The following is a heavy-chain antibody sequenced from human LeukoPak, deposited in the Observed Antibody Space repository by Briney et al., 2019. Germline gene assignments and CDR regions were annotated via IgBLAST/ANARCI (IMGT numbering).Heavy chain of an antibody. CDR1: GYTFTSYD. J-gene: IGHJ6*01. D-gene: IGHD2-2*01. CDR3: ARGMVVVPSAYYYGMDV. V-gene: IGHV1-8*01. CDR2: MNPNSGNT. Sequence: ASVKVSCKASGYTFTSYDINWVRQATGQGLEWMGWMNPNSGNTGYAQKFQGRVTMTRNTSISTAYMELSSRRSEDTAVYYCARGMVVVPSAYYYGMDVWGQGTTVTVSS.